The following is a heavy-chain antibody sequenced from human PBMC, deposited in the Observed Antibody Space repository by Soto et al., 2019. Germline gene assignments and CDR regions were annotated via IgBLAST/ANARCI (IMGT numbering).Heavy chain of an antibody. Sequence: SETLSLTCTVSGGSISSGDYYWSWIRQPPGKGLEWIGYIYYSGSTYYNPSLKSRVTISVDTSKDQFSLKLSSVTAADTAVYYCARAPISRGYSYGLDYWGQGTLVTVSS. J-gene: IGHJ4*02. CDR2: IYYSGST. CDR3: ARAPISRGYSYGLDY. V-gene: IGHV4-30-4*01. D-gene: IGHD5-18*01. CDR1: GGSISSGDYY.